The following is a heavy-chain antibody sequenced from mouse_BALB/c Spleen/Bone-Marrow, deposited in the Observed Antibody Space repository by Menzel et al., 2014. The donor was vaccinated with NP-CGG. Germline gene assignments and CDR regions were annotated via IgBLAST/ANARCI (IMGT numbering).Heavy chain of an antibody. CDR2: IVPRRGYT. CDR1: GYTFTGYT. D-gene: IGHD1-2*01. CDR3: AREDITTAYFDY. V-gene: IGHV1-4*02. J-gene: IGHJ2*01. Sequence: VQLQESASELARPGASVRLSCRASGYTFTGYTMQWVKQRPGQGLEWIGYIVPRRGYTDYNQKFKDKTTLTADKSSNTDYMQLSRLTSEDSAVYYFAREDITTAYFDYWGQGTTLTVSS.